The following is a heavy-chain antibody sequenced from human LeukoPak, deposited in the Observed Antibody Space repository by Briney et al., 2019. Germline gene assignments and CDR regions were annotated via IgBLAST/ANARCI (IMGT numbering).Heavy chain of an antibody. CDR1: GGSISSGGYY. Sequence: PSETLSLTCTVSGGSISSGGYYWSWIRQHPGKGLEWIGYIYYSGSTYYNPSLKSRVTISVDTSKNQFSLKLSSMTAADTAVYYCARSFPGPDAFDIWGQGTMVTVSS. J-gene: IGHJ3*02. V-gene: IGHV4-31*03. CDR2: IYYSGST. D-gene: IGHD3-10*01. CDR3: ARSFPGPDAFDI.